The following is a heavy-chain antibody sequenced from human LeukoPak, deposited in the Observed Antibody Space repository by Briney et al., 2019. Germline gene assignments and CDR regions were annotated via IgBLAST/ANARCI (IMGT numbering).Heavy chain of an antibody. V-gene: IGHV4-59*08. J-gene: IGHJ4*02. CDR3: ARQGRAMIVSPVFDY. D-gene: IGHD3-22*01. Sequence: SETLSLTCAVSGGSISSYYWSWIRQPPGKGLEWIGYIYYSGSTNYNPSLKSRVTISVDTSKNQFSLKLSSVTAADTAVYYCARQGRAMIVSPVFDYWGQGTLVTVSS. CDR1: GGSISSYY. CDR2: IYYSGST.